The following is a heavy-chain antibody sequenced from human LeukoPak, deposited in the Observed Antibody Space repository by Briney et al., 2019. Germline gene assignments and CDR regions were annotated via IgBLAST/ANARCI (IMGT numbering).Heavy chain of an antibody. J-gene: IGHJ4*02. CDR3: ARDATSLNCYDSSGYCY. D-gene: IGHD3-22*01. V-gene: IGHV1-18*01. CDR2: ISAYNGNT. CDR1: GYTFTSYG. Sequence: ASVKVSCKASGYTFTSYGISWVRQAPGQGLEWMGWISAYNGNTNYAQKLQGRVTMTTDTSTSTAYMELRSLRSDDTAVYYCARDATSLNCYDSSGYCYWGQGTLFTVSS.